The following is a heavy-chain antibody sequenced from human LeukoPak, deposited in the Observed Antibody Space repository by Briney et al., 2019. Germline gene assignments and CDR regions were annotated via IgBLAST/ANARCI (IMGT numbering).Heavy chain of an antibody. D-gene: IGHD2-2*01. CDR3: ARARPKSTDGEKKRAVVVPAATLRD. Sequence: ASVKVSCKASGYTFTSYDINWVRQATGQGLEWMGWMNPNSGNTGYAQKFQGRVTITRNTSISTAYMELSSLRSEDTAVYYCARARPKSTDGEKKRAVVVPAATLRDWGQGTLVTVSS. CDR1: GYTFTSYD. J-gene: IGHJ4*02. CDR2: MNPNSGNT. V-gene: IGHV1-8*03.